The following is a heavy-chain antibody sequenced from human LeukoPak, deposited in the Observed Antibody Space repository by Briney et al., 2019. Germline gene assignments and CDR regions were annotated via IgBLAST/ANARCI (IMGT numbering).Heavy chain of an antibody. Sequence: SETLSLTCTVSGGSISSYYWSWIRQPAGKGLEWIGRIYTSGSTNYNPSLKSRVTISVDTSKNQFSLKLSSVTAADTAVYYCARSRGALTGYNWFDPWGQGTLVTVSS. CDR2: IYTSGST. J-gene: IGHJ5*02. CDR3: ARSRGALTGYNWFDP. CDR1: GGSISSYY. V-gene: IGHV4-4*07. D-gene: IGHD1-26*01.